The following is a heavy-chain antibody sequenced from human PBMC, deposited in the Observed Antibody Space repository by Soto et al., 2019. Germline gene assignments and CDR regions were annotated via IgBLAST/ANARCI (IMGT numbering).Heavy chain of an antibody. D-gene: IGHD3-9*01. CDR2: IYYSGST. Sequence: SETLSLTCTVSGGSFSSYYWSWIRQPPGKGLEWIGYIYYSGSTNYNPSLKSRVTISVDTSKNQFSLKLSSVTAADTAVYYCARLGYDILTGFRFFDYWGQGTLVTVSS. CDR3: ARLGYDILTGFRFFDY. J-gene: IGHJ4*02. V-gene: IGHV4-59*08. CDR1: GGSFSSYY.